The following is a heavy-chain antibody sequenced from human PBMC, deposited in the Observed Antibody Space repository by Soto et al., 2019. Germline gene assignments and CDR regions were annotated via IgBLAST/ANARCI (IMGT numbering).Heavy chain of an antibody. CDR1: GFTFSTYA. CDR2: ISESGVYT. J-gene: IGHJ3*01. V-gene: IGHV3-23*01. Sequence: GGSLRLSCTASGFTFSTYAMSWVRQAPGEGLEWVSSISESGVYTDYADSVKGRCTISRDNSKNTLYVQMTSLRAEDTAVYYCAKETSPNTYYAFDFWGQGTLVTVSS. D-gene: IGHD2-8*01. CDR3: AKETSPNTYYAFDF.